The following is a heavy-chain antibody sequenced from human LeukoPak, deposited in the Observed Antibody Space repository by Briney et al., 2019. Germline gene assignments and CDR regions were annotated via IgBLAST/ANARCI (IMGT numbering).Heavy chain of an antibody. J-gene: IGHJ4*02. V-gene: IGHV1-18*01. CDR1: GYTFGHYY. CDR2: ISGYNGNT. Sequence: ASVKVSCKASGYTFGHYYISWARQAPGQGLEWMGWISGYNGNTNYAQKFQDRITMTVDKSTTTVYMEVKSLRSDDTAVYYCARTHDFWSARKGDYFDPWGQGTLVTVSS. CDR3: ARTHDFWSARKGDYFDP. D-gene: IGHD3-3*01.